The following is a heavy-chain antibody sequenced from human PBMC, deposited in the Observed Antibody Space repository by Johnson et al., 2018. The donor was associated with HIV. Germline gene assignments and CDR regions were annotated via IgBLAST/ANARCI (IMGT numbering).Heavy chain of an antibody. CDR3: ARAFDPSAFNI. Sequence: QVQLVESGGGVVQPGRSLRLSCAASGFTFSSYAMHWVRQAPGKGLEWVAVISYDGSNKDYADSVKGRFTISRDKSKNTQYLQKNSLRVEDTAVYYCARAFDPSAFNICGQGTLVTVSS. J-gene: IGHJ3*02. V-gene: IGHV3-30-3*01. CDR2: ISYDGSNK. CDR1: GFTFSSYA. D-gene: IGHD2/OR15-2a*01.